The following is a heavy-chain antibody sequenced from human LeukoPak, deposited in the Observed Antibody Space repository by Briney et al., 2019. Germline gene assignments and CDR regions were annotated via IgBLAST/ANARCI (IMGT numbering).Heavy chain of an antibody. V-gene: IGHV4-34*01. CDR1: GGSFSGYY. CDR2: INYSGST. Sequence: SETLSLTCVVYGGSFSGYYWSWTRQPPGKGLEWIGEINYSGSTNFHPSLKSRVPIPENTSKKHFFLKLSSVTAAATGVYYCARGGELRYFDWRGSWFDPWGQGTVVTVSS. CDR3: ARGGELRYFDWRGSWFDP. D-gene: IGHD3-9*01. J-gene: IGHJ5*02.